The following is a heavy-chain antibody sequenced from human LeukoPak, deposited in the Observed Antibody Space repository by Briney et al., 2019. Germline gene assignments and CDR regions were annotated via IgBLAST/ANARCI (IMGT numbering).Heavy chain of an antibody. D-gene: IGHD6-13*01. CDR3: ARFFAGQSGYSSSSLYYFDY. V-gene: IGHV1-18*01. CDR1: GYTFTSYG. Sequence: ASVKVSCKASGYTFTSYGISWVRQAPGQGLEWMGWISAYNGNTNYAQKLQGRVTMTTDTSTSTAYMELRSLRSDDTAVYYCARFFAGQSGYSSSSLYYFDYWGQGTLVTVSS. CDR2: ISAYNGNT. J-gene: IGHJ4*02.